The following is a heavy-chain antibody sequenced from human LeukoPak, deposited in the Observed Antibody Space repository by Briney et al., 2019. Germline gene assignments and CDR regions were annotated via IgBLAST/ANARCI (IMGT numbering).Heavy chain of an antibody. CDR1: GYTFTGYY. CDR3: ARGIDSSSWSRNDY. D-gene: IGHD6-13*01. V-gene: IGHV1-2*02. CDR2: INPNSGGT. J-gene: IGHJ4*02. Sequence: ASVKVSCKASGYTFTGYYMHWVRQAPGQGLEWMGWINPNSGGTNYAQKFQGRVTMTRDTSISTAYMELSRLRSDDTAVYYCARGIDSSSWSRNDYWGQGTLVTVSS.